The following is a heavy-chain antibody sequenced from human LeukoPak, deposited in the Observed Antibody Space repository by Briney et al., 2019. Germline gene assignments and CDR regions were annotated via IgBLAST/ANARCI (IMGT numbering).Heavy chain of an antibody. Sequence: GGSLRLSCGASGFTVSSNYMSWVRQAPGKGLEWVSVIYSGGSTYYADSVKGRFTISRDNSKNTLYLQMNSLRAEDTAVYYCARAGAAAGTFDYWGQGTLVTVSS. J-gene: IGHJ4*02. CDR3: ARAGAAAGTFDY. D-gene: IGHD6-13*01. V-gene: IGHV3-53*01. CDR2: IYSGGST. CDR1: GFTVSSNY.